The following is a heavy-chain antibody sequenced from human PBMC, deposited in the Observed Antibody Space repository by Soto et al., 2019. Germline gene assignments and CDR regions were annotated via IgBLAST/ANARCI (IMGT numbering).Heavy chain of an antibody. CDR2: ISAYNGNT. CDR3: ARAYWYDYGDYGFTGGYFDY. V-gene: IGHV1-18*01. Sequence: ASVKVSCKASGYTFTSYGISWVRQAPGQGLEWMGWISAYNGNTNYAQKLQGRVTMTTDTSTSTAYMELRSLRSDDTAVYYCARAYWYDYGDYGFTGGYFDYWGQGTLVTVSS. D-gene: IGHD4-17*01. CDR1: GYTFTSYG. J-gene: IGHJ4*02.